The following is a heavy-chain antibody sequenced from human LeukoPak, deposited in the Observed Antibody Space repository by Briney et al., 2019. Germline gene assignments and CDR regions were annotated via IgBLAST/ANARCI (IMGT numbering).Heavy chain of an antibody. V-gene: IGHV1-18*01. D-gene: IGHD3-3*01. J-gene: IGHJ4*02. Sequence: ASVKVSCKASGYTFTSYGISWVRQAPGQGLEWMGWISACNGNTNYAQKLQGRVTMTTDTSTSTAYMELRSLRSDDTAVYYCARTTYYDFWSGWYYFDYWGQGTLVTVSS. CDR2: ISACNGNT. CDR3: ARTTYYDFWSGWYYFDY. CDR1: GYTFTSYG.